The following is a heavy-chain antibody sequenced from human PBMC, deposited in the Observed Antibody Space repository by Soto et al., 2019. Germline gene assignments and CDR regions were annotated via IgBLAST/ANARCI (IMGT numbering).Heavy chain of an antibody. V-gene: IGHV4-30-2*01. CDR3: ARRALTVAFDY. CDR2: IYHSGST. D-gene: IGHD4-4*01. J-gene: IGHJ4*02. CDR1: GGSISSGGYS. Sequence: SETLSLTCAVSGGSISSGGYSWSWIRQPPGKGLEWIGYIYHSGSTYYNPSLKSRVTISVDRSKNQFSLKLSSVTAADTAVYYCARRALTVAFDYWGQGTLVTVSS.